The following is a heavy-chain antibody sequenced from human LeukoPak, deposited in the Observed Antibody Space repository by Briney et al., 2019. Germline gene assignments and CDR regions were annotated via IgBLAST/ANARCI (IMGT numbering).Heavy chain of an antibody. CDR1: GFNFSSYA. D-gene: IGHD3-9*01. CDR3: ARERYYDILTGYYNGGFDY. J-gene: IGHJ4*02. V-gene: IGHV3-30*04. CDR2: ISYDGSNK. Sequence: GRSLRLSCAASGFNFSSYAMHWVRQAPGKGLEWVAVISYDGSNKYYADSVKGRFTISRDNSKNTLYLQMNSLRAEDTAVYYCARERYYDILTGYYNGGFDYWGQGTLVTVSS.